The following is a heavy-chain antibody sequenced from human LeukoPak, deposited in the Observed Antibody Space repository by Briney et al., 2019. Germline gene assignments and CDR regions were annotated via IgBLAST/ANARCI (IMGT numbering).Heavy chain of an antibody. Sequence: SETLSLTCAVYGGSFSGYYWSWIRQPPGKGLEWIGEISHSGSTNYNPSLKSRVTISVDTSKNQFSLKLSSVTAADTAVYYCARLSIAVAGTRNWFDPWGQGTLVTVSS. D-gene: IGHD6-19*01. CDR2: ISHSGST. CDR3: ARLSIAVAGTRNWFDP. CDR1: GGSFSGYY. J-gene: IGHJ5*02. V-gene: IGHV4-34*01.